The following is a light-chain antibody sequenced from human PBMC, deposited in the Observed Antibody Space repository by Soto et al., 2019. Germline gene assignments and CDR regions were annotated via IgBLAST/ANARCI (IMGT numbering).Light chain of an antibody. CDR1: SSDVGGYNY. V-gene: IGLV2-8*01. Sequence: QSALTQPPSASGSPGQSVAISCTGTSSDVGGYNYVSWYQHHPGKAPKLMIFEVSKRPSGVPDRFSGSKSGNTASLTVSGLQAEDEADYYCTSYAHGDNWVFGGGPRSPS. J-gene: IGLJ3*02. CDR2: EVS. CDR3: TSYAHGDNWV.